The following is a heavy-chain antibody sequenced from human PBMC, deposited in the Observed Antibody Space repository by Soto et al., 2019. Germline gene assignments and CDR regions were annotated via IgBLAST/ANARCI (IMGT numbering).Heavy chain of an antibody. CDR3: AKKDAGFCTNGVCYTARPLDY. J-gene: IGHJ4*02. V-gene: IGHV3-23*01. Sequence: PGGSLRLSCAASGFIFSSYAMNWVRQAPGKGLEWVSAISGSGGSTYYADSVKGRFTISRDNSKNTLYLQMNSLRAEDTAVYYCAKKDAGFCTNGVCYTARPLDYWGQRTLVTVSS. CDR1: GFIFSSYA. D-gene: IGHD2-8*01. CDR2: ISGSGGST.